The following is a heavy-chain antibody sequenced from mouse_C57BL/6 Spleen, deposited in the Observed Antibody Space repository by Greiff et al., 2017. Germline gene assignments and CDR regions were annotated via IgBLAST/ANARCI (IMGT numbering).Heavy chain of an antibody. V-gene: IGHV1-81*01. CDR3: ARSGIYYGSGNFDY. D-gene: IGHD1-1*01. J-gene: IGHJ2*01. CDR1: GYTFTSYG. CDR2: IYPRSGNT. Sequence: QVQLQQSGAELARPGASVKLSCKASGYTFTSYGISWVKQRTGQGLEWIGEIYPRSGNTYYNEKFKGKATLTADKSSSTGYMELRSLTSEDSAVYFCARSGIYYGSGNFDYWGKGTTLTVSS.